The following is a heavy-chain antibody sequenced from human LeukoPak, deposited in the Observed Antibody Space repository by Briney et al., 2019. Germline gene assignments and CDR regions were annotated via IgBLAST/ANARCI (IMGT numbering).Heavy chain of an antibody. V-gene: IGHV3-74*01. CDR3: ARAGYCSGGSCYFDY. D-gene: IGHD2-15*01. CDR2: INTDGSST. CDR1: GFTFGNYW. J-gene: IGHJ4*02. Sequence: RGSLRLSCAASGFTFGNYWMHWVRQAPGKGLVWVSRINTDGSSTSDADSVRGRVTISRDNGKNTLYLQMNSLSAEDTAVYYCARAGYCSGGSCYFDYWGQGTQVIVSS.